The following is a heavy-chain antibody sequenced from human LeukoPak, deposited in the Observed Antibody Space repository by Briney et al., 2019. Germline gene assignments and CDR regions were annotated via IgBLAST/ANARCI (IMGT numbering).Heavy chain of an antibody. D-gene: IGHD3-10*01. J-gene: IGHJ4*02. CDR1: GGSISSGGYY. CDR2: IYYSGST. CDR3: ARSGSYYKSRLDY. V-gene: IGHV4-31*03. Sequence: PSQTLSLTCTVSGGSISSGGYYWSWVRQHPGKGLEWIGYIYYSGSTYYNPSLKSRVTISVDTSKNQFSLKLSSVTAADTAVYYCARSGSYYKSRLDYWGQGTLVTVSS.